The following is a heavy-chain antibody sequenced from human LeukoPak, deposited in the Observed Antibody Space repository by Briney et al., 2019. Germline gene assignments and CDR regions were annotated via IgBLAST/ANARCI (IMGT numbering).Heavy chain of an antibody. Sequence: ASVKVSCKTSGYTFTSFGISWVRQAPGQGLEWMGWINAYNGNTNYAQKIQGRVTMTTDTSTSTAYMELNSLRSDDTAVYYCARDPRIVGPTHDRFDPWGQGTLVTVSS. CDR3: ARDPRIVGPTHDRFDP. CDR2: INAYNGNT. CDR1: GYTFTSFG. D-gene: IGHD1-26*01. J-gene: IGHJ5*02. V-gene: IGHV1-18*01.